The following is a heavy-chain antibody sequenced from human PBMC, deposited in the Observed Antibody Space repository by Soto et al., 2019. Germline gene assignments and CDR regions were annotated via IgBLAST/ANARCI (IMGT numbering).Heavy chain of an antibody. CDR2: VYYTGST. Sequence: ETLSLTCPVSGGSISTFYWGWMRQSPGKELEWIGYVYYTGSTNYNPSLKSRVTISVDRSKNQFSLKLTSANAADTAVYYCARGRTVRNYADDSSDYFYFFDYWGQGTQVNVSS. D-gene: IGHD3-22*01. J-gene: IGHJ4*02. CDR3: ARGRTVRNYADDSSDYFYFFDY. CDR1: GGSISTFY. V-gene: IGHV4-59*01.